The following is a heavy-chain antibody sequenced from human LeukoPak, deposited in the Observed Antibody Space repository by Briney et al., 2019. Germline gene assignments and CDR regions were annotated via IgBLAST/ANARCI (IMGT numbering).Heavy chain of an antibody. CDR3: ARVGVATIDPEDYYYYYGMDV. D-gene: IGHD5-12*01. V-gene: IGHV3-33*01. Sequence: QPGGPLRLSCAASGFTFSSYGMHWVRQAPGKGLEWVAVTWYDGSNKYYADSVKGRFTISRDNSKNTLYLQMNSLRAEDTAVYYCARVGVATIDPEDYYYYYGMDVWGKGTTVTVSS. CDR1: GFTFSSYG. J-gene: IGHJ6*04. CDR2: TWYDGSNK.